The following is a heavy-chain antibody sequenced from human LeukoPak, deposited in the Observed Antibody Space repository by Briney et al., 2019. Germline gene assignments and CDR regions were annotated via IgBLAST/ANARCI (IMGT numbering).Heavy chain of an antibody. CDR3: AKGPQFIYGDYSFDY. Sequence: GGSLRLSCAASGFTFSSYAMSWVHQAPGKGLEWVSAISGSGGSTYYADSVKGRFTISRDNSKNTLYLQMNSLRAEDTAVYYCAKGPQFIYGDYSFDYWGQGTLVTVSS. CDR1: GFTFSSYA. D-gene: IGHD4-17*01. J-gene: IGHJ4*02. CDR2: ISGSGGST. V-gene: IGHV3-23*01.